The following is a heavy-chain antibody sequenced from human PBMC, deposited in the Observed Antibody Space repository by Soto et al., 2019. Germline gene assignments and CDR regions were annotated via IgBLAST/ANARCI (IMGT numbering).Heavy chain of an antibody. Sequence: PGGSLRLSCAASGFTFSSYGMHWVRQAPGKGLEWVAVISYDGSNKYYADSVKGRFTISRDNSKNTLYLQMNSLRAEDTAVYYCAKDGGPFGSYFDYWGQGTLVTVSS. V-gene: IGHV3-30*18. J-gene: IGHJ4*02. D-gene: IGHD3-10*01. CDR3: AKDGGPFGSYFDY. CDR2: ISYDGSNK. CDR1: GFTFSSYG.